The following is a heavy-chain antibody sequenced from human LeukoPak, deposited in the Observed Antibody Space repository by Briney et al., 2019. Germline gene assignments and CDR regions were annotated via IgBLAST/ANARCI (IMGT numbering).Heavy chain of an antibody. CDR1: GESISGFY. CDR3: ARGVVIAPQTFDY. J-gene: IGHJ4*02. Sequence: SETLSLTCTVSGESISGFYWTWIRQPPGKGLEWIGYICYSGSTNYNPSLKSRVTISVDTSKNQFSLKLSSVTAADTAVYYCARGVVIAPQTFDYWGQGTLVTVSS. V-gene: IGHV4-59*01. D-gene: IGHD2-21*01. CDR2: ICYSGST.